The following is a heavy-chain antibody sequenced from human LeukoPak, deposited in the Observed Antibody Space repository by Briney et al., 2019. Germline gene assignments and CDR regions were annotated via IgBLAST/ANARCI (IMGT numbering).Heavy chain of an antibody. CDR3: ARGAGYNYPYYFDY. Sequence: GGSLRLSCAASGFTVSNNYMSWVRQTPGKGLEWVSVIYVGGSAYYADSVKGRFTISGDSSKNTLYLQMNSLRAEDTAVYYCARGAGYNYPYYFDYWGQGTLVTVSS. CDR1: GFTVSNNY. CDR2: IYVGGSA. V-gene: IGHV3-53*01. D-gene: IGHD5-24*01. J-gene: IGHJ4*02.